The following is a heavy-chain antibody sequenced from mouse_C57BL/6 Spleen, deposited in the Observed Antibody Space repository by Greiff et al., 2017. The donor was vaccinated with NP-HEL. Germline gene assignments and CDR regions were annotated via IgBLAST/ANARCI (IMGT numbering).Heavy chain of an antibody. CDR2: IYPGDGDT. J-gene: IGHJ3*01. V-gene: IGHV1-80*01. CDR1: GYAFSSYW. Sequence: QVQLQQSGAELVKPGASVKISCKASGYAFSSYWMNWVKQRPGKGLEWIGQIYPGDGDTNYNGKFKGKATLTADKSSSTAYMQLSSLTSEDSAVYFGARGGIYDYDGAFAYWGQGTLVTVSA. CDR3: ARGGIYDYDGAFAY. D-gene: IGHD2-4*01.